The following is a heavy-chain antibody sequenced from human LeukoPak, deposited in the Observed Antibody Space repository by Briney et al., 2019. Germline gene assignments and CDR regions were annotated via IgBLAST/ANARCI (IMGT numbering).Heavy chain of an antibody. D-gene: IGHD6-13*01. J-gene: IGHJ6*03. Sequence: PSQTLSLTCTVSGGSISSGDYYWSWIRQPPGKGLEWIGYIYYSGSTYYNPSLKSRVTISVDTSKNQFSLKLSSVTAADTAVYYCARVPGEQLGDYYYYMDVWGKGTTVTVSS. CDR3: ARVPGEQLGDYYYYMDV. V-gene: IGHV4-30-4*01. CDR1: GGSISSGDYY. CDR2: IYYSGST.